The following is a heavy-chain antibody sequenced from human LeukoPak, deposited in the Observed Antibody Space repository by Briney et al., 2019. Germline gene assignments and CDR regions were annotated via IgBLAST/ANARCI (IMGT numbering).Heavy chain of an antibody. D-gene: IGHD2-15*01. Sequence: GGSLRLSCAASGFTVSSNYMSWVRQAPGKGLEWVGFIRSKVYGGTTEYAASVKGRFTISRDDSKSIAYLEMNSLKTEDTAVYYCTRENIVPEGDILRGVGRFDYWGQGTLVTVSS. CDR1: GFTVSSNY. J-gene: IGHJ4*02. CDR3: TRENIVPEGDILRGVGRFDY. CDR2: IRSKVYGGTT. V-gene: IGHV3-49*04.